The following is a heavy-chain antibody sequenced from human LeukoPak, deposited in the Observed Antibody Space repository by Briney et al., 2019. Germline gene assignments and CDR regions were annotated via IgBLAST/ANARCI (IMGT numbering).Heavy chain of an antibody. Sequence: ASVKVSCKASGGTFSSYSISWVRQAPGQGLEWMGGIIPVFGPATYTQKFRGRVTITADEPTSTAYMELSSLRSEDTAVYYCARGRGGCSGDNCLVIEDACDIWGQGTMVTVSS. D-gene: IGHD2-15*01. CDR1: GGTFSSYS. V-gene: IGHV1-69*13. J-gene: IGHJ3*02. CDR3: ARGRGGCSGDNCLVIEDACDI. CDR2: IIPVFGPA.